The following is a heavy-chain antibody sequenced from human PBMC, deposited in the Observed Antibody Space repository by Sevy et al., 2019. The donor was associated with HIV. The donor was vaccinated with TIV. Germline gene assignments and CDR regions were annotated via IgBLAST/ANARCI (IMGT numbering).Heavy chain of an antibody. V-gene: IGHV1-69*13. J-gene: IGHJ6*02. Sequence: SVKVSCKASGVIFSSYALSWVRQAPGQGLEWGGGIIPAFGTANYGQQLQGRVTLSADVSTSTAYMELGGLRSDDTAGLFCAGRKGHTSYQLTDLFLAAMDVWGQGTTVDVSS. CDR2: IIPAFGTA. CDR1: GVIFSSYA. D-gene: IGHD5-12*01. CDR3: AGRKGHTSYQLTDLFLAAMDV.